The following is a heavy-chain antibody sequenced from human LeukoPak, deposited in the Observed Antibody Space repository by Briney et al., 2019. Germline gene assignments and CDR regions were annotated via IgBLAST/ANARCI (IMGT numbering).Heavy chain of an antibody. CDR1: GGSISSGSYY. J-gene: IGHJ3*02. D-gene: IGHD2-2*01. CDR2: IYTSGST. V-gene: IGHV4-61*02. Sequence: SQTLSLTCTVSGGSISSGSYYWSWIRQPAGKGLEWIGRIYTSGSTNYNPSLKSRVTMSVDTSKNQFSLKLSSVTAADTAVYYCARVSNCSSTSCYPAFDIWGQGTMVTVSS. CDR3: ARVSNCSSTSCYPAFDI.